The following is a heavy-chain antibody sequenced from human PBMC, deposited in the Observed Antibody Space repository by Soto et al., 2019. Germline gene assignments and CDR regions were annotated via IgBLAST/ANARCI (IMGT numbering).Heavy chain of an antibody. D-gene: IGHD3-10*01. CDR3: ARSYYFGF. CDR2: ITTSGGTI. V-gene: IGHV3-48*03. J-gene: IGHJ4*02. Sequence: EVQLVESGGGLVQPGGSLRLSCAASGFTFSDFEMNWVRQAPGKGLEWLSYITTSGGTIYYADSVKGRFTISRDNAKNSLYLQMNSLRAEDTAVYYCARSYYFGFWGQGTLVTVSS. CDR1: GFTFSDFE.